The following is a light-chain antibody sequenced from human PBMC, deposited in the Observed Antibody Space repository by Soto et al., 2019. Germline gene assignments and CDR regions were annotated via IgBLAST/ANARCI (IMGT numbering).Light chain of an antibody. Sequence: QSVLTQPPSVSGAPGQRVTISCSGTSSSIGAGYEVHWYHQLPGTAPKLVVSGNGNRPSGVLDRLSASKSGTSASLAITGLQAEEEGHYYCQSYDKRLTAYVFGTGTKVTV. CDR3: QSYDKRLTAYV. CDR1: SSSIGAGYE. J-gene: IGLJ1*01. CDR2: GNG. V-gene: IGLV1-40*01.